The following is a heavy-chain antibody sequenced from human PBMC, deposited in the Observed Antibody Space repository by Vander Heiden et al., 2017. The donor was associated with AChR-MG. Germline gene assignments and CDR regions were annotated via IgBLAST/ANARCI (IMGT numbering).Heavy chain of an antibody. CDR3: ARTSAVVVTARDAFDI. CDR1: GGSIRGYY. V-gene: IGHV4-59*01. D-gene: IGHD2-21*02. J-gene: IGHJ3*02. Sequence: QVQLQESGPGLVKPSETLSLTGPLSGGSIRGYYWSWIRQPPGKGLEWIGYIYYSGSTNYNPSLKSRVTISVDTSKNQFSLKLSSVTAADTAVYYCARTSAVVVTARDAFDIWGQGTMVTVSS. CDR2: IYYSGST.